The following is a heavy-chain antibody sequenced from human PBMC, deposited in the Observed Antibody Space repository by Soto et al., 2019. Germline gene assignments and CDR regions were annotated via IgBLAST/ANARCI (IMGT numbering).Heavy chain of an antibody. CDR3: AKVWSGTFFYS. CDR2: ISGNGGST. D-gene: IGHD1-1*01. Sequence: GGSLRLSCAASGFTFTNDAMSWVRQAPGKGLEWVSTISGNGGSTYNADSVKGRFTISRDNSKNTLYLQMNSLRADDTAVYYCAKVWSGTFFYSWGQGTPVTVSS. J-gene: IGHJ4*02. V-gene: IGHV3-23*01. CDR1: GFTFTNDA.